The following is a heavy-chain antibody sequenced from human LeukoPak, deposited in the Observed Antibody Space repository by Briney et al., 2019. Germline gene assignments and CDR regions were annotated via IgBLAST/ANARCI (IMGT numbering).Heavy chain of an antibody. CDR1: GFTFSTYN. Sequence: GGSLRLSCAASGFTFSTYNMNWVRQAPGKGLEWVSYISSSSSTIHYADSVKGRFTISRDNAKNSLYLQMNSLRDEDTAVYYCAREGPRGNSQFDYWGQGTLVTVSS. V-gene: IGHV3-48*02. CDR3: AREGPRGNSQFDY. D-gene: IGHD2/OR15-2a*01. J-gene: IGHJ4*02. CDR2: ISSSSSTI.